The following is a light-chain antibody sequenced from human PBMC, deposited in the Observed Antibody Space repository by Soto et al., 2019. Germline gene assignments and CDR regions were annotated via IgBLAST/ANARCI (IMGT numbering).Light chain of an antibody. V-gene: IGKV3-20*01. CDR3: QQYGRSPST. CDR2: GAS. CDR1: QSVSSAY. Sequence: IVLTQSPGTLSLSTGDRATLSCRASQSVSSAYLAWYQHTPGQAPRLLIYGASTRATGIPDRFSGSGSGTDFTLTISRLEPEDFAVYYCQQYGRSPSTFGGGTKVDIK. J-gene: IGKJ4*01.